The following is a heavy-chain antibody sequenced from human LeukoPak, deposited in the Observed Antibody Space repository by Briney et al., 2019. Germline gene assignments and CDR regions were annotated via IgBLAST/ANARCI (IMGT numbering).Heavy chain of an antibody. CDR3: ARVIYFYDSSGYYPDY. CDR1: DGSLSGYY. D-gene: IGHD3-22*01. V-gene: IGHV4-34*01. CDR2: INLSGST. Sequence: SEALSLTCEVFDGSLSGYYWTWIRQAPGKGLDWIGQINLSGSTHYNPPLKSRVTISVDTSKNQFSLKLTSVTAADTAVYYCARVIYFYDSSGYYPDYWGQGTLVTVSS. J-gene: IGHJ4*02.